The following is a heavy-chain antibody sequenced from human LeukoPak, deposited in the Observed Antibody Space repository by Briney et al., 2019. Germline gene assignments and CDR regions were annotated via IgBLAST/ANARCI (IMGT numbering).Heavy chain of an antibody. CDR3: ARDWRVSSGWYGGIDY. CDR2: IYTSGST. CDR1: GGSISSGSYY. Sequence: PSETLSLTCTVSGGSISSGSYYWSWIRQPAGKGLEWIGRIYTSGSTNYNPSLKSRVTISVDTSKNQFSLKLSSVTAADTAVYYCARDWRVSSGWYGGIDYWGQGTLVTVSS. J-gene: IGHJ4*02. V-gene: IGHV4-61*02. D-gene: IGHD6-19*01.